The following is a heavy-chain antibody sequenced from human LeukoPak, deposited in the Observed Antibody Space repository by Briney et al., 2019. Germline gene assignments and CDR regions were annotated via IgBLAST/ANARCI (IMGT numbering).Heavy chain of an antibody. V-gene: IGHV3-53*01. CDR1: GFTVSSTY. J-gene: IGHJ4*02. CDR3: ASRHCSGGGCYFAGADPFDY. Sequence: GGSLRLSCAASGFTVSSTYMSWVRQAPGKGLEWFSVIYSGGNIYYIDSVKGRFTISRDTSKNTLYLQMNSLRAEDTAVYYCASRHCSGGGCYFAGADPFDYWGQGTLVTVSS. CDR2: IYSGGNI. D-gene: IGHD2-15*01.